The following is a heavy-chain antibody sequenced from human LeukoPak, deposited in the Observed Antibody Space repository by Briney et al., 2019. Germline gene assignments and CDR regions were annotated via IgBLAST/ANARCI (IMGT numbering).Heavy chain of an antibody. V-gene: IGHV3-23*01. CDR1: GFTFSSYA. Sequence: GGSLRLSCAASGFTFSSYAMSWVRQAPGKGLEWVSAISGSGGSTYYADSVKGRFTISRDNSKNTLYLQMNSLSAEDTAVYYCAKDQTGELWPIFDYWGQGTLVTVSS. CDR3: AKDQTGELWPIFDY. D-gene: IGHD3-16*01. J-gene: IGHJ4*02. CDR2: ISGSGGST.